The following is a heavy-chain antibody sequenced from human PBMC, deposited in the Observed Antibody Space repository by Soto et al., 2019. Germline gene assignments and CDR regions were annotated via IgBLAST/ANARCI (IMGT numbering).Heavy chain of an antibody. CDR1: GGSFSGYY. J-gene: IGHJ6*02. V-gene: IGHV4-34*01. CDR2: INHSGDT. CDR3: ARTGGMDV. Sequence: QVQLQQWGAGLLKPSETLSLTCAVYGGSFSGYYWSWLRQTPEKGLEWIGEINHSGDTKYHPTLESRVTISVDTSKNQFSLKVNSVSAADTAVYYCARTGGMDVWGQGATVTVSS.